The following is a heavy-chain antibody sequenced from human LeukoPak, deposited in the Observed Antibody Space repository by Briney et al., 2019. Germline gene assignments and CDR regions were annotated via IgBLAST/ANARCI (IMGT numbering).Heavy chain of an antibody. J-gene: IGHJ4*02. CDR3: ARDDIGYSWFPY. V-gene: IGHV3-21*01. Sequence: GGSLRLSCAASGFTFSSYEMNWVRQAPGKGPEWVSSISSASNYIYYADSVTGRFTISRDNAKRSLSLQMNSLRVEDTAVYYCARDDIGYSWFPYWGQGTLVTVSS. D-gene: IGHD5-18*01. CDR1: GFTFSSYE. CDR2: ISSASNYI.